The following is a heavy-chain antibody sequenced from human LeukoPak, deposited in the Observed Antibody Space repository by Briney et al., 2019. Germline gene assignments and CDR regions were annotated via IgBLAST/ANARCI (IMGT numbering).Heavy chain of an antibody. CDR3: ARGGDYGDYMYYFDY. CDR1: GGTFISYA. CDR2: IIPIFGTA. D-gene: IGHD4-17*01. J-gene: IGHJ4*02. Sequence: ASVKVSCKASGGTFISYAISWVRQAPGQGLEWMGGIIPIFGTANYAQKFQGRVTITADESTSTAYMELSSLRSEDTAVYYCARGGDYGDYMYYFDYWGQGTLVTVSS. V-gene: IGHV1-69*01.